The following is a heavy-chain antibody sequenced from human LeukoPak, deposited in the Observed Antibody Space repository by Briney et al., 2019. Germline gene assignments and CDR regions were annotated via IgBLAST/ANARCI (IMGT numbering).Heavy chain of an antibody. J-gene: IGHJ4*02. CDR2: ISGSGGST. Sequence: HTGGSLRLSWAASGFTFRSYAMSWVRQAPGKGLEWVSAISGSGGSTYYADSVKGRFTISRDNSKNTLYLQMNSLRAEDTAVYYCATLVLDFDYWGQGTLVTVSS. CDR1: GFTFRSYA. D-gene: IGHD2-8*01. V-gene: IGHV3-23*01. CDR3: ATLVLDFDY.